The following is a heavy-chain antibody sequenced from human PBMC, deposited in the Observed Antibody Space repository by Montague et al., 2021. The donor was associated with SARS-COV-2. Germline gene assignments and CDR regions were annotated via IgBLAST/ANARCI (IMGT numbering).Heavy chain of an antibody. J-gene: IGHJ2*01. D-gene: IGHD3-9*01. CDR3: ARAPDPTLILIITSLNRYFDL. V-gene: IGHV4-31*03. Sequence: TLSLTCTVSGGSISSGGYYWSWIRQHPGKGLEWIGYIYYSGSTNYNPSLKSRVTISLDTSKNHFSLKMTSVTAADTAVYYCARAPDPTLILIITSLNRYFDLWGRGTLVTVSS. CDR1: GGSISSGGYY. CDR2: IYYSGST.